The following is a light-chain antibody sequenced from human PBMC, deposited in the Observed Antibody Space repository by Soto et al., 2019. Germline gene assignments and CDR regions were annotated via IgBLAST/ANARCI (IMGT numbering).Light chain of an antibody. J-gene: IGKJ2*01. V-gene: IGKV3-15*01. CDR3: QQYNIWPKT. CDR2: GAS. CDR1: QSVNSN. Sequence: EIVMTQSPATLSVSPGERATLSCRASQSVNSNLAWYQQKPGQAPRLLIYGASTTATGIPARFSGSGSGTEFTLTISSLQSEDFAVYYCQQYNIWPKTFGPGTKLEIK.